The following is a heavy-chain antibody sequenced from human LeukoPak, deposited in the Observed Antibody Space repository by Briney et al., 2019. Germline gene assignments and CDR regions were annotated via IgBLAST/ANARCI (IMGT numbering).Heavy chain of an antibody. D-gene: IGHD3-16*01. CDR2: INPNSGVT. Sequence: ASVKVSCKAFGYTFTDYYMHWVRQAPGQGLEWMGWINPNSGVTNYAQNFQGRVTMTRDTSISTAYMELTWLSSDDTAVYYCARERSNGGLRLDFWGQGTQVTASS. V-gene: IGHV1-2*02. CDR1: GYTFTDYY. J-gene: IGHJ4*02. CDR3: ARERSNGGLRLDF.